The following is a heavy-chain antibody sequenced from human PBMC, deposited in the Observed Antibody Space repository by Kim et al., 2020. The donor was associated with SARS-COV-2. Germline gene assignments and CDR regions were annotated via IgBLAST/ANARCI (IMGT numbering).Heavy chain of an antibody. D-gene: IGHD3-3*01. V-gene: IGHV3-11*03. CDR2: ISSSSSYT. CDR3: ARTPLYDFWSGYQYYFDY. Sequence: GGSLRLSCAASGFTFSDYYMSWIRQAPGKGLEWVSYISSSSSYTNYADSVKGRFTISRDNAKNSLYLQMNSLRAEDTAVYYCARTPLYDFWSGYQYYFDYWGQGTLVTVSS. CDR1: GFTFSDYY. J-gene: IGHJ4*02.